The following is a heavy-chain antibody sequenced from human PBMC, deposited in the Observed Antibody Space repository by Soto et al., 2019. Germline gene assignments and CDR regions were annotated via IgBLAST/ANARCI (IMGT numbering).Heavy chain of an antibody. CDR3: AREAGFSVHIERRISESYYGMDG. CDR1: GGTFSSYA. J-gene: IGHJ6*02. D-gene: IGHD1-1*01. V-gene: IGHV1-69*12. CDR2: IIPIVGTA. Sequence: QVQLVQSGAEVKKPGSSVKVSCKASGGTFSSYAISWVRQAPGQGLEWMGGIIPIVGTANYAKKSQGRVTSTAVESTSTGYMGLSSVSSEDRVVYYCAREAGFSVHIERRISESYYGMDGWGHGTTVTVSS.